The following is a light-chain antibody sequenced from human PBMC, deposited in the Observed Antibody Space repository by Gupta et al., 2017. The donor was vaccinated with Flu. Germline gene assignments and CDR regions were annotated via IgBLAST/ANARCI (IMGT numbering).Light chain of an antibody. CDR2: RNN. CDR1: SSNIGSNY. V-gene: IGLV1-47*01. CDR3: AAWDDTLSGSWV. J-gene: IGLJ3*02. Sequence: VTISCSGSSSNIGSNYVFWYQHLPGTAPKRLIYRNNQRPSGVPDRFSGSKSGTSASLAISGLRSEDEADYYCAAWDDTLSGSWVFGGGTKLTVL.